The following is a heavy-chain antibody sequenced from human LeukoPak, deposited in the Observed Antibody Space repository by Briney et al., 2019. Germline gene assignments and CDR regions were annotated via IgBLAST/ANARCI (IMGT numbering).Heavy chain of an antibody. CDR1: GGTFSSYT. CDR2: IIPILGIA. V-gene: IGHV1-69*02. Sequence: SVTVSCKASGGTFSSYTISWVRQAPGQGLEWMGRIIPILGIANYAQKFQGRVTITADKSTSTAYMELSSLRSEDTAVYYCARGYSNYVGYFDYWGQGTLVTVSS. J-gene: IGHJ4*02. CDR3: ARGYSNYVGYFDY. D-gene: IGHD4-11*01.